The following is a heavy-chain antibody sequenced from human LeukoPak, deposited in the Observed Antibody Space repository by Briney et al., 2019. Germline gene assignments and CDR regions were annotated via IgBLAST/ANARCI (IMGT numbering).Heavy chain of an antibody. CDR1: GFTFSSYA. D-gene: IGHD3-22*01. Sequence: GGSLRLSCAASGFTFSSYAMSWVRQAPGKGLEWVSAISGSDGSTYYADSVKGRFTISRDNSKNTLYLQMNSLRAEDTAVYYCANTYYYDSSGYYPDFDYWGQGTLVTVSS. CDR3: ANTYYYDSSGYYPDFDY. J-gene: IGHJ4*02. CDR2: ISGSDGST. V-gene: IGHV3-23*01.